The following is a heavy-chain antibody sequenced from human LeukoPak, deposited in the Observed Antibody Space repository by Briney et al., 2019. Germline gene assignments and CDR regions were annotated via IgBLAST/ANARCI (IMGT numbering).Heavy chain of an antibody. D-gene: IGHD1-26*01. CDR1: GFTFSSNW. CDR2: ISSDGSST. Sequence: GGSLRLSCAASGFTFSSNWMYWVRQAPGKGLVWVSYISSDGSSTNYADSVKGRFTISRDNAKNTLYVQMNSLRADDTAVYYCARGRPGNYFDYWGQGTLVTVSS. CDR3: ARGRPGNYFDY. J-gene: IGHJ4*02. V-gene: IGHV3-74*01.